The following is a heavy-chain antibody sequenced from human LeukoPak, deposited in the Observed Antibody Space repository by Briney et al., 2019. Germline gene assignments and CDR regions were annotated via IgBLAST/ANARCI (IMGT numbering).Heavy chain of an antibody. CDR2: IGGSSSSL. D-gene: IGHD4-17*01. J-gene: IGHJ3*01. Sequence: GGSLRLSCVAFGFTFSIHSMNWVRQAPGKGLEWVSSIGGSSSSLYYAESVKGRFAISRDNARNSLYLQMNSLRVEDTAVYYCAKEAGQDYGALDAFDVWGQGTMVTVSS. CDR3: AKEAGQDYGALDAFDV. CDR1: GFTFSIHS. V-gene: IGHV3-21*01.